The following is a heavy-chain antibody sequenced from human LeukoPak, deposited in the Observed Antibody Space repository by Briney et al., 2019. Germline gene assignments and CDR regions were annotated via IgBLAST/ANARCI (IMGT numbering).Heavy chain of an antibody. Sequence: AGGSLRLSCAASGFTFSSYWMHWVRQAPGKGLVWVSRINTDGSNTRYADSVKGRFTISRDNAKNSLYLQMNSLRAEDTAVYYCARDEADCSSTSCYPDFDYWGQGTLVTVSS. CDR1: GFTFSSYW. CDR2: INTDGSNT. J-gene: IGHJ4*02. D-gene: IGHD2-2*01. CDR3: ARDEADCSSTSCYPDFDY. V-gene: IGHV3-74*01.